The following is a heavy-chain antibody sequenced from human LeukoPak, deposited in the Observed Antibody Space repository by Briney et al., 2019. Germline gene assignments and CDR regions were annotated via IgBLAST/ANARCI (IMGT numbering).Heavy chain of an antibody. CDR2: ISGSGIST. D-gene: IGHD5-24*01. Sequence: GGSLRLSCAASGFTFSNYAMTWVCQAPGKGLEWVSGISGSGISTYYADSVKGRFTISRDNSKNTLYLQMNSLKAEDTALYYCAKVGLQFTFFDYWGQGTLVTVSS. CDR3: AKVGLQFTFFDY. V-gene: IGHV3-23*01. J-gene: IGHJ4*02. CDR1: GFTFSNYA.